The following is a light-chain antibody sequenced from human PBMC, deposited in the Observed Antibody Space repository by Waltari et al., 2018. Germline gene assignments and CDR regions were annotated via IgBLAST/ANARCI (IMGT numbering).Light chain of an antibody. CDR1: QTVLHSSNNKNY. CDR3: QQDYTTPLT. CDR2: WAS. V-gene: IGKV4-1*01. Sequence: DIVMTQSPDSLAVSLGERATINCKSTQTVLHSSNNKNYLAWYQQKPGQPPKLVIYWASDRESRVPDRFSGGGSGTDFTLTISSLQAADVSVYYSQQDYTTPLTFGGGTKVEIK. J-gene: IGKJ4*01.